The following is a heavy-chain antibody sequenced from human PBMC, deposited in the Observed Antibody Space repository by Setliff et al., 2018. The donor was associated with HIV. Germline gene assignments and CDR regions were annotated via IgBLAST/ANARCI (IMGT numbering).Heavy chain of an antibody. CDR1: GFTFNSYA. Sequence: PGGSLRLSCAASGFTFNSYAMSWVRQAPGKGLEWVATMSGSTGDTYYADSVMGRFIISRDNSKNILYLHMNSLRVEDSAIYYCVKGQGFCSMTSCALDWFGPWGQGTLVTVSS. V-gene: IGHV3-23*01. CDR3: VKGQGFCSMTSCALDWFGP. J-gene: IGHJ5*02. CDR2: MSGSTGDT. D-gene: IGHD2-2*01.